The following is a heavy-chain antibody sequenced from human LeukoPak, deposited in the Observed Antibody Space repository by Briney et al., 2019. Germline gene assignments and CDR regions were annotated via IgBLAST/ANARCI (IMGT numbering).Heavy chain of an antibody. D-gene: IGHD1-26*01. V-gene: IGHV1-18*01. CDR2: TTPYDDNP. Sequence: GASVKVSCKASGYRFTNFGITWVRQAPGQGLEWMGWTTPYDDNPEYGKKFQGRVTMTTDTSTDTAYLEVSSLRPDDPAVYYCAKVDPPIIAGARGDAFEIWGQGTLVTVSS. CDR3: AKVDPPIIAGARGDAFEI. CDR1: GYRFTNFG. J-gene: IGHJ3*02.